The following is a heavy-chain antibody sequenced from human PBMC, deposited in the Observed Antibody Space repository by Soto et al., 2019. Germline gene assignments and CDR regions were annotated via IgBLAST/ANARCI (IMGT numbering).Heavy chain of an antibody. V-gene: IGHV4-34*01. Sequence: SETLSLTCAIYGGSFSGYYWSWIRQPPGKGLEWIGEINHSGSTNYNPSLKSRVTISVDTSKNQFSLKLSSVTAADTAVYYCARAVPILHSFQHWGQGTLVTVSS. D-gene: IGHD2-15*01. CDR1: GGSFSGYY. CDR3: ARAVPILHSFQH. J-gene: IGHJ1*01. CDR2: INHSGST.